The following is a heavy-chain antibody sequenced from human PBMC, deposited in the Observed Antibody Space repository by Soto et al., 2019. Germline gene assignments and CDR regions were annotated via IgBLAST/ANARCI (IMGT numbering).Heavy chain of an antibody. Sequence: PGGSLRLSCAASGFTFSSYGMHWVRQAPGKGLEWVAVISYDGSNKYYADSVKGRFTISRDNSKNTLYLQMNSLRAEDTAVYYCANSPPPRGQGFCSGGSCYSEGNYFDYWGQGTLVTVSS. CDR3: ANSPPPRGQGFCSGGSCYSEGNYFDY. CDR2: ISYDGSNK. J-gene: IGHJ4*02. D-gene: IGHD2-15*01. CDR1: GFTFSSYG. V-gene: IGHV3-30*18.